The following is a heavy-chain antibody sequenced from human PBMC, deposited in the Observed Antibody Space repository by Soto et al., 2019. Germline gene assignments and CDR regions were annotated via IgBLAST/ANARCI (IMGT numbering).Heavy chain of an antibody. J-gene: IGHJ5*02. V-gene: IGHV3-21*01. D-gene: IGHD1-26*01. CDR1: SFSMYS. CDR2: IRSGSAFI. Sequence: EVQVVESGGGLVKPGGALRLSCNFSFSMYSMDWVRQAPGKGRGWVASIRSGSAFIKYADSVKGRFTISRDNAKNSVSLQMERLRVEDTAMYYCTRDQGGSYDSWFDPWGRGTLVTVSS. CDR3: TRDQGGSYDSWFDP.